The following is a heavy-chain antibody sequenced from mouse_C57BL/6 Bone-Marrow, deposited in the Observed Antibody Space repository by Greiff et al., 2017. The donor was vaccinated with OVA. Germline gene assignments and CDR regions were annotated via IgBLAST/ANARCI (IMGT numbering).Heavy chain of an antibody. Sequence: VKVVESGPELVKPGASVKLSCKASGYTFTSYDINWVKQRPGQGLEWIGWIYPRDGSTKYNEKFKGKATLTVDTSSSTAYMELHSLTSEDSAVYFCASLITTEAMDYWGQGTSVTVSS. CDR2: IYPRDGST. V-gene: IGHV1-85*01. CDR3: ASLITTEAMDY. D-gene: IGHD1-1*01. J-gene: IGHJ4*01. CDR1: GYTFTSYD.